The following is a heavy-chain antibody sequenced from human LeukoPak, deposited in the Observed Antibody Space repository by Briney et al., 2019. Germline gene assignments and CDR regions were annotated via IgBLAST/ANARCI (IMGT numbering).Heavy chain of an antibody. CDR3: AKTEAPYYYGSGSYAFDI. V-gene: IGHV4-30-2*01. J-gene: IGHJ3*02. D-gene: IGHD3-10*01. CDR1: GGSISSGGYY. Sequence: SQTLSLTCTVSGGSISSGGYYWSWIRQPPGKGLEWIGYIYHSGSTYYNPFLKSRVTISVDRSKNQFSLKLSSVTAADTAVYYCAKTEAPYYYGSGSYAFDIWGQGTMVTVSS. CDR2: IYHSGST.